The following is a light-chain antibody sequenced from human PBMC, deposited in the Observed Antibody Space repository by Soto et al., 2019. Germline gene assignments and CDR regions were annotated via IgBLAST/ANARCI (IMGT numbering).Light chain of an antibody. J-gene: IGKJ1*01. CDR1: QSVKTN. CDR3: QQYGSSAST. Sequence: EIVLTQSPATLSLSPGERATLSCRASQSVKTNLAWYQQKPGQAPRLLIYASSNRATGIPDRFSGSASGTDFTLTISRLEPEDFAVYYCQQYGSSASTFGQGTKVDIK. V-gene: IGKV3-20*01. CDR2: ASS.